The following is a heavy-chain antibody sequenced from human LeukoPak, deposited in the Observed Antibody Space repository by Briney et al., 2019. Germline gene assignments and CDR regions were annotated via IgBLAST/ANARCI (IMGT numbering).Heavy chain of an antibody. Sequence: SETLSLTCTVSGGSISSYYWGWIRQSPGKGLEWIGSIYYGGSTHYKSSLKSRVNISVDTSKNQFSLKLSSVTAADTAVYYCARGGVVVAAALDYWGQGTLVTVSS. CDR1: GGSISSYY. D-gene: IGHD2-15*01. CDR2: IYYGGST. V-gene: IGHV4-39*07. J-gene: IGHJ4*02. CDR3: ARGGVVVAAALDY.